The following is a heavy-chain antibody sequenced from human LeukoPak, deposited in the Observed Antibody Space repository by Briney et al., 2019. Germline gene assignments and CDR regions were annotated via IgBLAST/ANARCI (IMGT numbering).Heavy chain of an antibody. CDR1: GYTFTSYD. D-gene: IGHD2-8*01. CDR3: ARGRSRVTNGDLNLEHY. CDR2: INPDSGST. Sequence: GASVKVSCKASGYTFTSYDINWVRQAPGQGLEWMGWINPDSGSTNYAQKFQGRVTLTRDTSISTAYMELSSLISDDTAVYFCARGRSRVTNGDLNLEHYWGQGTLVTVSS. J-gene: IGHJ4*02. V-gene: IGHV1-2*02.